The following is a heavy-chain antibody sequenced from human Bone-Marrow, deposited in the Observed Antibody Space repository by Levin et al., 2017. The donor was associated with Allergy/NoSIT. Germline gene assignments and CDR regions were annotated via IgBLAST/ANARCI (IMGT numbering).Heavy chain of an antibody. Sequence: RSQTLSLTCTVSGGSVSSDTYYWSWIRQPPGKGLEWIGYISSSGSTSYHPSLMSRVSISLHTSKNQFSLRLTSVTPADTAVYYCARDDYSDFTGWVWGQGSLVTVSS. V-gene: IGHV4-61*01. CDR3: ARDDYSDFTGWV. CDR1: GGSVSSDTYY. J-gene: IGHJ4*02. CDR2: ISSSGST. D-gene: IGHD3-9*01.